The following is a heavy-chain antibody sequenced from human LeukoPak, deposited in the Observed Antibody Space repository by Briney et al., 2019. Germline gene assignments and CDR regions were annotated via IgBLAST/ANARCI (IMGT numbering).Heavy chain of an antibody. D-gene: IGHD3-10*01. J-gene: IGHJ6*03. CDR2: MSYDGSNK. V-gene: IGHV3-30-3*01. Sequence: PGGSLRLSFAASGFTFSSYAMHWVCQAPGKGLEWVAVMSYDGSNKYYADSVKGRFTISRDNSKNTLYLQMNSLRAEDTAVYYCARDPPNYYGSGSYSAYMDVWGKGTTVTVTS. CDR1: GFTFSSYA. CDR3: ARDPPNYYGSGSYSAYMDV.